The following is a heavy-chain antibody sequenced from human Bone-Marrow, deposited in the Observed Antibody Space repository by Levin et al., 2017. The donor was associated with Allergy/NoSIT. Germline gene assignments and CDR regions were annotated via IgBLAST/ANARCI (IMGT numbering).Heavy chain of an antibody. J-gene: IGHJ4*02. Sequence: PSETLSLTCTVSGYSITSGYYWGWIRQPPGKGLEWIGDIYHSGSTYYNPSLASRVTISVDTSKNQFSLKLTSVTAADTAMYFCASIRIAATTTTFDYWGQGTLVTVSS. CDR2: IYHSGST. D-gene: IGHD6-13*01. CDR3: ASIRIAATTTTFDY. V-gene: IGHV4-38-2*02. CDR1: GYSITSGYY.